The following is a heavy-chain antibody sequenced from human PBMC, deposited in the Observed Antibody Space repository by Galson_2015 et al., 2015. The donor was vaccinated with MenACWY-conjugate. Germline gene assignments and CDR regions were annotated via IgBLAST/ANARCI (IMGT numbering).Heavy chain of an antibody. CDR3: ARSTSDGLGFGELHN. D-gene: IGHD3-10*01. CDR1: GGSISSSSYY. J-gene: IGHJ4*02. V-gene: IGHV4-39*07. CDR2: VYYNGST. Sequence: LALTCTVSGGSISSSSYYWGWLRQPPGKGLEWIGSVYYNGSTYYNPSLKSRVTISVDTSKNQFSLKLSSETSADTAVYYCARSTSDGLGFGELHNWGQGTLVTVSS.